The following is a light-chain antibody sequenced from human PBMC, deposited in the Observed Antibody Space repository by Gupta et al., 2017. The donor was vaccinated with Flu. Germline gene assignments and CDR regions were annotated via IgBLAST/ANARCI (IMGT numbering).Light chain of an antibody. J-gene: IGLJ3*02. Sequence: ASRSARSSDTISCTGTSSDIGGSNFVAWYQHYPGKAPKLIIYDVNQRPSWVPGLFSGSKSGTTESLTISGLQADDQADYHCYLSAGGYTWVFGGASKL. CDR1: SSDIGGSNF. CDR3: YLSAGGYTWV. CDR2: DVN. V-gene: IGLV2-11*01.